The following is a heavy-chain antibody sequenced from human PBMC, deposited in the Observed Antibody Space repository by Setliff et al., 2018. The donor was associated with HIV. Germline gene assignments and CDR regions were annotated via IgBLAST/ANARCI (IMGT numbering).Heavy chain of an antibody. V-gene: IGHV1-69*13. J-gene: IGHJ4*02. CDR1: GGTFRSHE. CDR2: IVPILNTG. D-gene: IGHD3-22*01. Sequence: LVKVSCKASGGTFRSHEISWVRQAPGQGLEWMGGIVPILNTGNYAPKFQGRVTITADESTTTAYMELSSLRSEDTAVYYCARIPNHSSGFDYWGQGTPVTVSS. CDR3: ARIPNHSSGFDY.